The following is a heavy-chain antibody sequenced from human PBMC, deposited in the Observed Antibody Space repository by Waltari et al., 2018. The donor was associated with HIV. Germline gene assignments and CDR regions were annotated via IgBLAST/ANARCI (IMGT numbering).Heavy chain of an antibody. D-gene: IGHD2-21*01. J-gene: IGHJ6*02. CDR3: ARENSIAPSRMDV. CDR1: GDSISTYY. V-gene: IGHV4-59*01. Sequence: QVQLQESGPGLVKPSETLSLTCTVSGDSISTYYWSWIRQPPGKGLEWIGNIYYSGRTNNNASLKSRVTISVDTSRNQFSLKLTSVTAADTAVYYCARENSIAPSRMDVWGQGTTVTVSS. CDR2: IYYSGRT.